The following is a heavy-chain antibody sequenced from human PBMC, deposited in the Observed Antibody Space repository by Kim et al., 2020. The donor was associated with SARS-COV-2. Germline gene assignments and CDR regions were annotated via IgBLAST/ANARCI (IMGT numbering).Heavy chain of an antibody. CDR1: GYTFTSYG. Sequence: ASVKVSCKASGYTFTSYGISWVRQAPGQRLEWMGWISAYNGNTNYAQKLQGRVTMTTDTSTSTAYMELRSLRSDDTAVYYCARDFRGHYYGSGSYLIDYWGQGTLVTVSS. J-gene: IGHJ4*02. D-gene: IGHD3-10*01. V-gene: IGHV1-18*01. CDR3: ARDFRGHYYGSGSYLIDY. CDR2: ISAYNGNT.